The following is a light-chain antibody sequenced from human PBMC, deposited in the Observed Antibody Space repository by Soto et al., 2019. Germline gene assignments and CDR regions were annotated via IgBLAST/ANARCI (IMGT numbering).Light chain of an antibody. J-gene: IGKJ4*01. Sequence: EIVLTQSPGTLSLSPGERATLSCRASQSVRSNYLAWYQQKPGQAPRLLIYGASSRATGIPERFRGSGSGTDITLTINRLEPEDFAVYYCQQRSSWPRLTFGGGTKVEI. CDR1: QSVRSNY. CDR3: QQRSSWPRLT. CDR2: GAS. V-gene: IGKV3D-20*02.